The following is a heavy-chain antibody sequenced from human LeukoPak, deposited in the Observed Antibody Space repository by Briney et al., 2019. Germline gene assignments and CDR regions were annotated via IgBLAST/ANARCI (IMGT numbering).Heavy chain of an antibody. CDR2: TFYSGST. J-gene: IGHJ3*02. CDR3: ARSPYSGSRCLAGAFDI. CDR1: GGSISSYY. V-gene: IGHV4-59*01. D-gene: IGHD1-26*01. Sequence: PSETLSLTCTVSGGSISSYYWSWIRQPPGKGLEWIGYTFYSGSTNYNPSLKSRVTISVDTSKNQFSLKLSSVTAADTAVYYCARSPYSGSRCLAGAFDIWGQGTMVTVSS.